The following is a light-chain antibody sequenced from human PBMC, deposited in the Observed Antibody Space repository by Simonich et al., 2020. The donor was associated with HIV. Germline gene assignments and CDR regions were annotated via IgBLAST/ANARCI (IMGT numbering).Light chain of an antibody. J-gene: IGKJ1*01. CDR1: QSVLYSSNNKNY. CDR2: WAS. CDR3: QQYYSTPRT. Sequence: DIVMTQSPDSLAVSLGERATINCKSNQSVLYSSNNKNYLAWYQQKPGQPPKLLIYWASTRESGVPDRFSGSGSGTVFTLTISSLQAEDVAVYYCQQYYSTPRTFGQGTKVEIK. V-gene: IGKV4-1*01.